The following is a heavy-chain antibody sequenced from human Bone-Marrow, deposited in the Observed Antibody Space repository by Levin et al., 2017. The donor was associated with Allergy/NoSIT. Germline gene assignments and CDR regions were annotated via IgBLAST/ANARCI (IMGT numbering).Heavy chain of an antibody. Sequence: GGSLRLSCVASGFTFSRYGMYWVRQAPGKGLEWVAAIWFDGTQKYYVDSVKGRFTISRDNSKNTLYLQMNTLGAEDTAVYYCARDGGCSGGRCNEWPFDYWGQGTLVTVSS. CDR1: GFTFSRYG. J-gene: IGHJ4*02. V-gene: IGHV3-33*07. CDR2: IWFDGTQK. D-gene: IGHD2-15*01. CDR3: ARDGGCSGGRCNEWPFDY.